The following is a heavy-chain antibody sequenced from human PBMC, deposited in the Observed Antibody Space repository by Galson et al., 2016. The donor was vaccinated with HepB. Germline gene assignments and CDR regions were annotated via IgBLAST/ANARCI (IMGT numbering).Heavy chain of an antibody. Sequence: SLRLSCAASEFTFSSYGMNWVRQAPGKGLEWVSAISSGSSYIYYADSLKGRFTISRDNAKNSVSLQMNRLRADDMAVYYCARVGDYGDLDFWGQGTLVTVSS. D-gene: IGHD4-17*01. CDR3: ARVGDYGDLDF. CDR1: EFTFSSYG. CDR2: ISSGSSYI. J-gene: IGHJ4*02. V-gene: IGHV3-21*01.